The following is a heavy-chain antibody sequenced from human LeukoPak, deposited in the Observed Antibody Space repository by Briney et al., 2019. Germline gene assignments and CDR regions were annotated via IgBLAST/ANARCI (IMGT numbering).Heavy chain of an antibody. CDR2: INSDGSST. V-gene: IGHV3-74*01. CDR3: AREGGYYDSSVKTSLR. J-gene: IGHJ4*02. D-gene: IGHD3-22*01. CDR1: GFTFSSYW. Sequence: GGSLRLSCAASGFTFSSYWMHWVRQAPGKGLVWVSRINSDGSSTSYADSVKGRFPISRDNAKNTLYRQMNSLRAEDTAVYYCAREGGYYDSSVKTSLRWGQGTLVTVSS.